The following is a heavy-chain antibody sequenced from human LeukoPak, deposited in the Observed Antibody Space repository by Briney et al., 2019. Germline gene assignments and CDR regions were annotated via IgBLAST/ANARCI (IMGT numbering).Heavy chain of an antibody. CDR3: ARADSSSWYSLFDY. J-gene: IGHJ4*02. V-gene: IGHV3-21*01. Sequence: GGSLRLSCAASGFTFSSYSMNWVRQAPGKGLEWVSSISSSSSYIYYADSVKGRFTISRDNAKNSLYLQMNSLRAEDTAVYYCARADSSSWYSLFDYWGQGTLVTVSS. CDR2: ISSSSSYI. CDR1: GFTFSSYS. D-gene: IGHD6-13*01.